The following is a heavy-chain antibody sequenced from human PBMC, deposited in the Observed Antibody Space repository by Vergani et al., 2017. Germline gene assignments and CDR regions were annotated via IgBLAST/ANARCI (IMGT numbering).Heavy chain of an antibody. CDR3: ACATVTTGAVYYYYYMDV. J-gene: IGHJ6*03. D-gene: IGHD4-17*01. CDR1: GFTFSSYW. CDR2: INSDGSST. Sequence: EVQLVESGGGLVQPGGSLRLSCAASGFTFSSYWMHWVRQAPGKGLVCVSRINSDGSSTSYADSVKGRFTISRDNAKNTLYLQMNSLRAEDTAVYYCACATVTTGAVYYYYYMDVWGKGTTVTVSS. V-gene: IGHV3-74*01.